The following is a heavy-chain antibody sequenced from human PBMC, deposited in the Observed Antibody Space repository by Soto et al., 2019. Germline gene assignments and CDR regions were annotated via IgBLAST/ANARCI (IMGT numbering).Heavy chain of an antibody. V-gene: IGHV3-21*01. Sequence: GGSLRLSCAASGFTFSSYSMNWVRQAPGKXLEWVSSISSSSSYIYYADSVKGRFTISRDNAKNSLYLQMNSLRAEDTAVYYCARDRYSSGWTDQDYYYGMDVWGQGTTVTVCS. CDR1: GFTFSSYS. CDR3: ARDRYSSGWTDQDYYYGMDV. D-gene: IGHD6-19*01. CDR2: ISSSSSYI. J-gene: IGHJ6*02.